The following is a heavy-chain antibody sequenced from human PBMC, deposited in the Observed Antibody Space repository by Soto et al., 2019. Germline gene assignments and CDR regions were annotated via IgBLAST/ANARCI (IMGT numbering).Heavy chain of an antibody. CDR2: IYYSGST. D-gene: IGHD6-6*01. CDR1: GGSISSYY. CDR3: ARFIQYSSSPGDVLWWFDP. J-gene: IGHJ5*02. V-gene: IGHV4-59*08. Sequence: SETLSLTCTVSGGSISSYYWSWIRQPPGKGLEWIGYIYYSGSTNYNPSLKSRVTISVDTSKNQFSLKLSSVTAADTAVYYCARFIQYSSSPGDVLWWFDPWGQGTLVTVSS.